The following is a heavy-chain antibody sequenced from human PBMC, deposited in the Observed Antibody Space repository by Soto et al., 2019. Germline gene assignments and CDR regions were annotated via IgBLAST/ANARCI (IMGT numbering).Heavy chain of an antibody. V-gene: IGHV5-51*01. J-gene: IGHJ6*02. CDR2: IYPGDSDT. CDR3: ASQASDYYYGMDV. Sequence: PGESLKISCKGSGYSFTSYWIGWVRQMPGKGLEWMGIIYPGDSDTRYSPSFQGQVTISADKSISTAYLQWSSLKASDTAMYYCASQASDYYYGMDVWGQGTTVTVSS. CDR1: GYSFTSYW.